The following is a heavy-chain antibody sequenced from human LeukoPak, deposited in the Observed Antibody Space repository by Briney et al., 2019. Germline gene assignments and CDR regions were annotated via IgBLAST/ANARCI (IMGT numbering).Heavy chain of an antibody. CDR3: AKRGVVIRVVLVGFHKEAYYFDS. CDR1: GITLSNYG. D-gene: IGHD3-10*01. CDR2: ISGSGGRT. J-gene: IGHJ4*02. V-gene: IGHV3-23*01. Sequence: GGSLRLCCAVSGITLSNYGMSWVRQAPGKGLEWVAGISGSGGRTNYADSVKGRFTISRDSPKNTLYLQMNSLRAEDTAVYFYAKRGVVIRVVLVGFHKEAYYFDSWGQGALVTVSS.